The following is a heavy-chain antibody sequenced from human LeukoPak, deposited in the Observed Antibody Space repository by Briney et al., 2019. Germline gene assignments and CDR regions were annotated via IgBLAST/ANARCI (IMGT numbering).Heavy chain of an antibody. CDR2: ISASGSYI. J-gene: IGHJ4*02. CDR3: ARDSPGTTASDY. D-gene: IGHD1-1*01. V-gene: IGHV3-21*01. Sequence: PGGSLRLSCTASGFTFSSYAMNWVRQAPGKGLEWVSSISASGSYIYYADSLKGRFTISRDNTKNSLFLQMNSLRAEDTAVYYCARDSPGTTASDYWGQGTLVTVSS. CDR1: GFTFSSYA.